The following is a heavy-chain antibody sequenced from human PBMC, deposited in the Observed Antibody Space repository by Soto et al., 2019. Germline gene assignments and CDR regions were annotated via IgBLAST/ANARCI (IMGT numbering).Heavy chain of an antibody. Sequence: IYWVQQYKKKGPEYIGIIIPIFGTTNYAQKFQGRVTITADESTSTAYMELSSLRSEDTAVYYCARVFGGQQRDPSYYYGMDIWGQGTTGSVYS. D-gene: IGHD6-13*01. V-gene: IGHV1-69*15. CDR3: ARVFGGQQRDPSYYYGMDI. J-gene: IGHJ6*02. CDR2: IIPIFGTT.